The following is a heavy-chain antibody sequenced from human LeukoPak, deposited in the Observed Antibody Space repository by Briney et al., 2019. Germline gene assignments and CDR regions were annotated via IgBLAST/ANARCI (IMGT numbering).Heavy chain of an antibody. CDR1: GFAFDDYT. J-gene: IGHJ4*02. Sequence: GGALRLSCAASGFAFDDYTMHWGRQAPGKGLEWVSLISWDGGSTYYADSVKGRFTISRDNSKNTLYLQMNSLRAEDTAVYYCARELFDYGDSVYYWGQGTLVPVSS. CDR2: ISWDGGST. CDR3: ARELFDYGDSVYY. D-gene: IGHD4-17*01. V-gene: IGHV3-43*01.